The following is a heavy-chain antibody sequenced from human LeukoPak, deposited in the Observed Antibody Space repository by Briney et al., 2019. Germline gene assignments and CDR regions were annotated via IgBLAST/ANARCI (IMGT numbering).Heavy chain of an antibody. CDR3: AKAGRPQAVAGWIDY. V-gene: IGHV3-23*01. D-gene: IGHD6-19*01. Sequence: GVSLRLSCAASGFTFNNYVMSWVRQAPGKGLEWVSAMGGGGTTYYADYVKGRFTISRDTSKNTLYLQMNSLRAEDTAIYYCAKAGRPQAVAGWIDYWGQGTLVTVSS. CDR1: GFTFNNYV. J-gene: IGHJ4*02. CDR2: MGGGGTT.